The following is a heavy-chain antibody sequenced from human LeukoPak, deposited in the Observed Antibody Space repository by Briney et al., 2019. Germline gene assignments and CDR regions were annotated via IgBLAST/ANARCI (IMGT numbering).Heavy chain of an antibody. J-gene: IGHJ5*02. CDR3: ARGATTTRFGRFDP. D-gene: IGHD4-17*01. CDR2: ISSSSDYR. CDR1: GFSFISYS. V-gene: IGHV3-21*01. Sequence: NPGGSLRLSCAASGFSFISYSMNWVRQAPGKGLEWVSSISSSSDYRYHADSVKGRFTISRDNPKKSLYLQMNSLRAEDTAVYYCARGATTTRFGRFDPWGQGTLVIVSS.